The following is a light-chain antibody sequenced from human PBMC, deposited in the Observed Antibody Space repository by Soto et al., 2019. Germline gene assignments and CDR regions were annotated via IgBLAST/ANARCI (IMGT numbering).Light chain of an antibody. Sequence: QAVVTQPPSVSGTPGQRVTISCSGGISNIGTNYVHWFQQLPGTAPKVLSNRDNQRPSGVPDRFSGSKSGTSASLAISGLRSEDEAEYYCAAWDVTVRSYVFGTGTKLTVL. J-gene: IGLJ1*01. CDR3: AAWDVTVRSYV. V-gene: IGLV1-47*01. CDR1: ISNIGTNY. CDR2: RDN.